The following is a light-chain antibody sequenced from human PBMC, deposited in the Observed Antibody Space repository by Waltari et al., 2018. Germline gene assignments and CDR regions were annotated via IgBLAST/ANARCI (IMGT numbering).Light chain of an antibody. V-gene: IGKV3-15*01. Sequence: EIVMTQSPATLSVSPGERATLSCRASPSVSSNLAWYKQKPGQAPRLLIYGASTRATGIPARFSGSGSGTEFTLTISSMQSEDFAVYYCQQYNNWPPLFGPGTKVDIK. CDR3: QQYNNWPPL. J-gene: IGKJ3*01. CDR1: PSVSSN. CDR2: GAS.